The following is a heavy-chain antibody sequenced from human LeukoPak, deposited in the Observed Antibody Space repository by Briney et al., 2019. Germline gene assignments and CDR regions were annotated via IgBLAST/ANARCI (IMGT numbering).Heavy chain of an antibody. CDR2: IKPDGNEQ. Sequence: GGSLRLSCVTSGFIFSDYWMGWVRQAPGKGPEWVASIKPDGNEQYYADSVKGRFAIFRDNSKNTLYLQMNSLRAEDTAVYYCTRDQGDFWGQGTLVTVSP. CDR1: GFIFSDYW. V-gene: IGHV3-7*01. CDR3: TRDQGDF. J-gene: IGHJ4*02.